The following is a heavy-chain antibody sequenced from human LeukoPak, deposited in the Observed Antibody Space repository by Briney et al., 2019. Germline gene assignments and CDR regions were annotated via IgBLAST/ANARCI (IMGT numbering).Heavy chain of an antibody. CDR3: ARERPGYYFDY. V-gene: IGHV4-31*03. CDR2: IYYRGTT. CDR1: GDSINSGGYF. Sequence: SETLSLTCTVSGDSINSGGYFWSWIRQHPGKGLEWIGYIYYRGTTYFNPSLKSRVTISVDTSESQFSLKLSSVTAADTAVYYCARERPGYYFDYWGQGTLVTVSS. J-gene: IGHJ4*02.